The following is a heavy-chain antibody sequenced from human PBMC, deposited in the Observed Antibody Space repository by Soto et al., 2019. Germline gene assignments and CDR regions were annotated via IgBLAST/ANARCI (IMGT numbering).Heavy chain of an antibody. Sequence: PSETLSLTCTVSGASISSSIYYWGWIRQPPGKGLEWIGSIDNTGSTYSSPSLKSRVTISVDTSKNQFFLKLTSVAAADTAVYYCESHPPKGVLPYYFDYWGQGALVTVSS. V-gene: IGHV4-39*01. CDR3: ESHPPKGVLPYYFDY. J-gene: IGHJ4*02. CDR2: IDNTGST. CDR1: GASISSSIYY. D-gene: IGHD3-10*01.